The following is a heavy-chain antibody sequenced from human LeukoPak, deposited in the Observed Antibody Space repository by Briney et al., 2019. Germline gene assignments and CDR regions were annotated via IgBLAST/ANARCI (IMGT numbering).Heavy chain of an antibody. V-gene: IGHV3-21*01. J-gene: IGHJ4*02. D-gene: IGHD5-18*01. CDR2: ISSSSTSI. CDR3: ARASGAIVDTTTMGSY. Sequence: GGSLRLSCAASGFPFSSYSMNWVRQAPGGGLEGGSSISSSSTSIYYAASVKRRFTISRDNAKNSLYLQMNSLRAEDTAVYYCARASGAIVDTTTMGSYWGQGTLVTVTS. CDR1: GFPFSSYS.